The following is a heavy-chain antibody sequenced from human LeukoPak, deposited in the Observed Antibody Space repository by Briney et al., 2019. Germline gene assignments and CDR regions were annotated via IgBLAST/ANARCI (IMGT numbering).Heavy chain of an antibody. CDR3: ARDQGLTAPPPYGLDV. CDR2: IIPFLNMT. CDR1: EGTFSISA. J-gene: IGHJ6*02. Sequence: SSVNVSCTTSEGTFSISAITWVRQAPGQGLEWMGRIIPFLNMTIYDQKFQGSVTITADTSTSTVYMELSSLRSEETAVYYCARDQGLTAPPPYGLDVWGQGTTVIVSS. V-gene: IGHV1-69*04. D-gene: IGHD5-18*01.